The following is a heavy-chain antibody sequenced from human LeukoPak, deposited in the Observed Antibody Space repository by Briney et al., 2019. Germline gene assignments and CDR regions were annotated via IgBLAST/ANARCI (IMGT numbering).Heavy chain of an antibody. CDR2: ISAYNGNT. J-gene: IGHJ3*01. CDR3: ARDERYYDSSGYPS. CDR1: GYTFTSYG. D-gene: IGHD3-22*01. V-gene: IGHV1-18*01. Sequence: ASVKVSCKASGYTFTSYGISWVRPAPGQGLEWMGWISAYNGNTNYAQKLQGRVTMTTDTSTSTAYMELRSLRSDDTAVYYCARDERYYDSSGYPSWGQGTMVTVSS.